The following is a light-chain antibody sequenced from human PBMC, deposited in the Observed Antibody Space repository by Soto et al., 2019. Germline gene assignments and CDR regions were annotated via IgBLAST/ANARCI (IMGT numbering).Light chain of an antibody. CDR1: QSVSSN. CDR2: GAS. J-gene: IGKJ4*01. Sequence: EIVMTQPPATLSVSPGERATLSCRASQSVSSNLAWYQQKPGQAPRLLIYGASTRATGIPARFSGSGAGTDVTLTISSLQSEDFAVYYCQQYNNWPPITGGGGTKVEIK. CDR3: QQYNNWPPIT. V-gene: IGKV3-15*01.